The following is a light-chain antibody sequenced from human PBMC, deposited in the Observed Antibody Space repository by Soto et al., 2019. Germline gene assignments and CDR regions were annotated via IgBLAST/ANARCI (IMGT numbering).Light chain of an antibody. CDR3: QQNYNTPPT. J-gene: IGKJ4*01. CDR2: VAS. CDR1: QSISSY. Sequence: DIQMTQSPSSLAASVGDRVTITCRASQSISSYLNWYQQNPGKAPKLLIYVASSLQSGVPSRFRGSGSGTDVTLTINNLQPEDFATYSCQQNYNTPPTFGGGTKVDIK. V-gene: IGKV1-39*01.